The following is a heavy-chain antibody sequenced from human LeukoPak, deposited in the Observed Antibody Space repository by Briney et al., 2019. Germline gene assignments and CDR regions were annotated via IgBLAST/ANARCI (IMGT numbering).Heavy chain of an antibody. V-gene: IGHV4-38-2*01. CDR1: GYSISGGYF. CDR2: IYHSGST. J-gene: IGHJ4*02. Sequence: ASETLSLTCAVSGYSISGGYFWGWIRLPPGKGLEWIASIYHSGSTYYNPSLKSRVTISVDTSLNQFSLKLSSVTAADTAVYYCARTQSSGIVGATTQFDYWGQGTLVTVSS. D-gene: IGHD1-26*01. CDR3: ARTQSSGIVGATTQFDY.